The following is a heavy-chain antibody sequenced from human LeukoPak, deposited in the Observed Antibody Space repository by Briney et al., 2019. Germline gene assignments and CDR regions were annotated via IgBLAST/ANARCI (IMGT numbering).Heavy chain of an antibody. V-gene: IGHV3-7*01. CDR2: IKQDGSAK. D-gene: IGHD4-23*01. CDR1: GFTFSSYW. Sequence: TGGSLRLSCAASGFTFSSYWMTWVRQAPGKGLEWVANIKQDGSAKYYLDSVKGRFTISRDNAKNSLSLQMNSLRAEDTAVYYCARAFVSGNSDFGYWGQGTLVTVSS. CDR3: ARAFVSGNSDFGY. J-gene: IGHJ4*02.